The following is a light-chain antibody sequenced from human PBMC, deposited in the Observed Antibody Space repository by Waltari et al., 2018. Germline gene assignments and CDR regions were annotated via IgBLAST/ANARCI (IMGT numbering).Light chain of an antibody. V-gene: IGKV4-1*01. CDR3: HQYYNTPYT. J-gene: IGKJ2*01. CDR2: WAS. CDR1: QSLLYSSNNKNY. Sequence: DIVMTQSPDSLAVSLGERATINCKSSQSLLYSSNNKNYLAWYQQKPGQPPQLLIYWASSREPGVPDRFSGSGSGTDFTLTISSLQAEDVAVYFCHQYYNTPYTFGQGTKLEIK.